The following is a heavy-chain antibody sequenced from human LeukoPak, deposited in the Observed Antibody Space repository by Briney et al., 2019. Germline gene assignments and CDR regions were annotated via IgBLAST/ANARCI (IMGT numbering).Heavy chain of an antibody. CDR3: ARAPEYYYGSGSYYAFDI. J-gene: IGHJ3*02. Sequence: WASVKVSCKASGGTFSSYAISWVRQAPGQGLEWMGGITPIFGTANYAQKFQGRVTITTDESTSTAYMELSSLRSEDTAVYYCARAPEYYYGSGSYYAFDIWGQGTMVTVSS. CDR1: GGTFSSYA. V-gene: IGHV1-69*05. CDR2: ITPIFGTA. D-gene: IGHD3-10*01.